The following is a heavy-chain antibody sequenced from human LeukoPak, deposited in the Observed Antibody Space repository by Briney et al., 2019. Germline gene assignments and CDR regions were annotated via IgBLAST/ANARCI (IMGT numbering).Heavy chain of an antibody. CDR3: ARSCGPGHCKTVLRYFDWLLHY. D-gene: IGHD3-9*01. J-gene: IGHJ4*02. CDR2: INPSGGST. V-gene: IGHV1-46*01. CDR1: GYTFTSYG. Sequence: ASVKVSCKASGYTFTSYGISWVRQAPGQGLEWMGIINPSGGSTSYAQKFQGRVTMTRDMSTSTDYMELSSLRSEDTAVYYCARSCGPGHCKTVLRYFDWLLHYWGQGTLVTVSS.